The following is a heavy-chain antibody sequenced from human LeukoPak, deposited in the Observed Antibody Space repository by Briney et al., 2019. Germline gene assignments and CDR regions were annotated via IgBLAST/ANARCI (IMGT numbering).Heavy chain of an antibody. V-gene: IGHV4-59*12. J-gene: IGHJ5*02. Sequence: SSETLSLTCTVSGGSINSYYWSWIRQPPGKGLEWIGYIYYSGSTNYNPSLKSRVTISVDTSKNQFSLKLSSVTAADTAVYYCVRGRYSSGWFKDKNWFDPWGQGIPVTVSS. CDR2: IYYSGST. CDR3: VRGRYSSGWFKDKNWFDP. D-gene: IGHD6-19*01. CDR1: GGSINSYY.